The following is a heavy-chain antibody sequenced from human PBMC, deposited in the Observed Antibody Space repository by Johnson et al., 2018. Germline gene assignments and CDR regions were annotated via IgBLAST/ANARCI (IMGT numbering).Heavy chain of an antibody. CDR3: VIAFGGSGSF. Sequence: EVQLVESGGGLVQPGGSLRLSCVASEFTFSAYWMYWVRQAPGKGLEWVANINRDGSERYYVGSVGGRFTISRDNAKSSLSLQRSSRGPGDTAAYYCVIAFGGSGSFWGQGTTVTVSS. D-gene: IGHD3-10*01. CDR2: INRDGSER. V-gene: IGHV3-7*01. J-gene: IGHJ6*02. CDR1: EFTFSAYW.